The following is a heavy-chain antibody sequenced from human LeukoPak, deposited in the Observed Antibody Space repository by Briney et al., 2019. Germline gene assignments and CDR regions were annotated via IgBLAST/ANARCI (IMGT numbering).Heavy chain of an antibody. J-gene: IGHJ4*02. Sequence: GRSLRLSCAASGFTFRSYGMHWVRQAPGKGLEWVAVIWYDGSEKYYADSVRGRFTISKDNSKNMLYLQMNSLRVEDTAVYYCAKVARGGGYDSHFDYWGQGTLVTVSS. CDR1: GFTFRSYG. V-gene: IGHV3-33*06. CDR2: IWYDGSEK. D-gene: IGHD5-12*01. CDR3: AKVARGGGYDSHFDY.